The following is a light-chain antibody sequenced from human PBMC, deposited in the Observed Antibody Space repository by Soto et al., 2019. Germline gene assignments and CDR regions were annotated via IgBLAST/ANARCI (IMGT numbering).Light chain of an antibody. CDR3: QQSYGSQWT. J-gene: IGKJ1*01. V-gene: IGKV1-39*01. CDR1: QSISSY. CDR2: AAS. Sequence: DIQMTQSPSSLSASVGDRVTITCRPSQSISSYLNWYQQKPGKAPNLLIYAASSLQSGVPSRFSASGSGTDFTLSISSLQPEDFATYYCQQSYGSQWTFGQGTKVEIK.